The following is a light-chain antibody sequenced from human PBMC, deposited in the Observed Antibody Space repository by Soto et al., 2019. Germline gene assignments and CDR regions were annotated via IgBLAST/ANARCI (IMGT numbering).Light chain of an antibody. V-gene: IGKV1-39*01. J-gene: IGKJ1*01. CDR2: TAS. CDR1: QSISFY. Sequence: DIEMTQSPSSLSASVGDRVTITCRASQSISFYLNWYQQKPGKAPKLLIYTASNVQSGVPSRISGSGSGTEFTLTITSLQPEDFATYYCQQSYSMPRTFGQGTK. CDR3: QQSYSMPRT.